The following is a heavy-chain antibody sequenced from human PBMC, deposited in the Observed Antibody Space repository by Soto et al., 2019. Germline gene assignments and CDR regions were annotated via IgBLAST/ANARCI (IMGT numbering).Heavy chain of an antibody. CDR2: IYPGDSDT. Sequence: GESLKISCKGSGYSFTSYWIGWVRQMPGKGLECMGIIYPGDSDTRYSPSFQGQVTISADKSISTAYLQWSSLKASDTAIYYCARQVVSGYSYGYGTDVWGQGTTVTVSS. D-gene: IGHD5-18*01. V-gene: IGHV5-51*01. CDR3: ARQVVSGYSYGYGTDV. J-gene: IGHJ6*02. CDR1: GYSFTSYW.